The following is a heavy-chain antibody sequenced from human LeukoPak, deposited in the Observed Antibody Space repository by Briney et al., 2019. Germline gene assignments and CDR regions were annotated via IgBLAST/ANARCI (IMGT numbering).Heavy chain of an antibody. D-gene: IGHD1-26*01. CDR1: GGSISSYY. CDR3: ARGGIVAPNWFDP. Sequence: PSETLPLTCTVSGGSISSYYWSWIRQPPGKGLEWVGYIYYSGSTNYNPPLKSRVTISVDTSKNQFSLKLSSVTDADTAVYYCARGGIVAPNWFDPWGQGTLVTVSS. CDR2: IYYSGST. J-gene: IGHJ5*02. V-gene: IGHV4-59*01.